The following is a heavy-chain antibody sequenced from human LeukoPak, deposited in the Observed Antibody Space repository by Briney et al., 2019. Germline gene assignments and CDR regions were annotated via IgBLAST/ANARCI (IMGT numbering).Heavy chain of an antibody. D-gene: IGHD5-18*01. CDR2: ISAYDGNT. V-gene: IGHV1-18*04. CDR1: GYTSTSYG. CDR3: ARDGLGGRAMVTEPDY. J-gene: IGHJ4*02. Sequence: ASVKVSCKAFGYTSTSYGISWVRQAPGQGLEWMGWISAYDGNTNYAQKLQGRVTMTTDTSTSTAYMELRSLRSDDTAVYYCARDGLGGRAMVTEPDYWGQGTLVTVS.